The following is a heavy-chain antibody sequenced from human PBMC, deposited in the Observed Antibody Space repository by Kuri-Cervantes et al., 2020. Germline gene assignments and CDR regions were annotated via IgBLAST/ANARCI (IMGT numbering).Heavy chain of an antibody. CDR2: IYTGGST. D-gene: IGHD6-13*01. CDR1: GFTFSSYA. J-gene: IGHJ3*02. Sequence: GESLKISCAASGFTFSSYALTWVRQPPGKGLEFVSIIYTGGSTFYADSVKGRFTISRDNSKNTLYLRMNSLRVEDTAVYYCVTPTKLGGFDIWGQGTMVTVSS. CDR3: VTPTKLGGFDI. V-gene: IGHV3-53*01.